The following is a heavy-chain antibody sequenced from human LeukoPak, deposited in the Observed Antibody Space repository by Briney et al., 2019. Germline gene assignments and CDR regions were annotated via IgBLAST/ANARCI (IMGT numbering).Heavy chain of an antibody. CDR1: GFTFSSYG. Sequence: GGSLRLSCAASGFTFSSYGMNWVRQAPGKGLEWVSTIRSSGSSTSYADSVKGRFTISRDNSKNTLYLQLNSLRADDTALYYCAKQSHDYGGYMDFWGQGTLVTVSS. D-gene: IGHD4-17*01. CDR3: AKQSHDYGGYMDF. J-gene: IGHJ4*02. CDR2: IRSSGSST. V-gene: IGHV3-23*01.